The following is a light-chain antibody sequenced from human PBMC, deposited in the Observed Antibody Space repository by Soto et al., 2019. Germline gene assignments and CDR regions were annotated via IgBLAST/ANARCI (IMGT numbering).Light chain of an antibody. V-gene: IGKV1-5*01. Sequence: DIQLTQSPPTLSASVGDRVTLTCRASQSMSTWLAWYQQKPGKAPKLLISDASSLESGVPPRFSGSGSGTEFSLTISGLQPDDFATYYCQQYKSYPTFGQRTALEIK. J-gene: IGKJ2*01. CDR1: QSMSTW. CDR2: DAS. CDR3: QQYKSYPT.